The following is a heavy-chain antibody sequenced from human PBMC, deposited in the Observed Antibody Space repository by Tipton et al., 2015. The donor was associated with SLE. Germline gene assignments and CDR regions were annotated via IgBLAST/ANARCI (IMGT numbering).Heavy chain of an antibody. CDR2: IYHSGST. D-gene: IGHD3-22*01. CDR3: ARMDYYDSSGVDI. J-gene: IGHJ3*02. Sequence: TLSLTCTVSGGSISSGGYSWSWIRQPPGKGLEWIGYIYHSGSTYYNPSLKSRVTISVDTSKNQFSLKLSSVTAADTAVYYCARMDYYDSSGVDIWGQGTMVTVSS. V-gene: IGHV4-30-2*02. CDR1: GGSISSGGYS.